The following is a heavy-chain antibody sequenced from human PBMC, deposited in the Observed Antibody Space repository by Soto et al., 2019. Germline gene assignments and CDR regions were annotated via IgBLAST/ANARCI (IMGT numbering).Heavy chain of an antibody. CDR1: GGTFSSYA. Sequence: SVKVSCKASGGTFSSYATSWVRQAPGQGPEWMGGIIPIFGTANYAQKFQGRVTITADESTSTAYMELSSLRSEDTAVYYCARDLMVKGNLDYWGQGTLVTVSS. V-gene: IGHV1-69*13. CDR3: ARDLMVKGNLDY. D-gene: IGHD5-18*01. J-gene: IGHJ4*02. CDR2: IIPIFGTA.